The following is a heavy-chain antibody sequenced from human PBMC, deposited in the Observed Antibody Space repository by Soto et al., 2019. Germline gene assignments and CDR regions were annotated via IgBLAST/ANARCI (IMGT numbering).Heavy chain of an antibody. Sequence: SENLSVTCAVSGGSIRSGGYSWSWIRQPPGKGLEWIGYIYHSGSTYYNPSLKSRVTISVDRSKNQFSLKLSSVTAADTPVYYCARPPGPWCQGPTVT. CDR2: IYHSGST. CDR1: GGSIRSGGYS. J-gene: IGHJ6*02. CDR3: ARPPGP. V-gene: IGHV4-30-2*01.